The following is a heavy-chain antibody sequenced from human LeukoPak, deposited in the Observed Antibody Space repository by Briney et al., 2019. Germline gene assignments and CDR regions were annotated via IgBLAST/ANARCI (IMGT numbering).Heavy chain of an antibody. D-gene: IGHD2-2*01. CDR2: INHSGST. V-gene: IGHV4-34*01. Sequence: SETLSLTCAVHGGSFSGYYWSWIRQPPGKGLEWIGEINHSGSTNYNPSLKSRVTISVDTSKNQFSLKLSSVTAADTAVYYCARGEREYQLLLSKKRPYNWNRFDYWGQGTLVTVSS. J-gene: IGHJ4*02. CDR3: ARGEREYQLLLSKKRPYNWNRFDY. CDR1: GGSFSGYY.